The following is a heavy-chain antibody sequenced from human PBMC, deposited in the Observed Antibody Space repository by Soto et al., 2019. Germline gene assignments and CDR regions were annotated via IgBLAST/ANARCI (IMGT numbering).Heavy chain of an antibody. CDR1: GFTLSSFS. J-gene: IGHJ6*02. D-gene: IGHD1-26*01. V-gene: IGHV3-21*01. CDR2: ISSSSSYI. CDR3: ARDVAYSGSYHYYYYYGMDV. Sequence: EVQLVESGGGLVKPGGSLRLSGAASGFTLSSFSMNWVRQAPGKGLEGVSPISSSSSYIYYADSVKGRFTISRDNAKNSLYLQMNSLRAEDTAVYYCARDVAYSGSYHYYYYYGMDVWGQGTTVTVSS.